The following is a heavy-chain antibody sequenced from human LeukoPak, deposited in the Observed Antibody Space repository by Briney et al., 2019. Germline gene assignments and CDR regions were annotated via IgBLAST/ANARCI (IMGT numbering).Heavy chain of an antibody. CDR3: AGGLCTSTGCYQGPFDF. Sequence: PGESLRLSCEASGFIFSSAWMTWVRQAPGKGLEWVGHIKNKTNGGTTDYAAPVKGRFSISRDDSKKTLYLQMNRLRTEDTAVYYCAGGLCTSTGCYQGPFDFWGQGMLVTVSS. CDR1: GFIFSSAW. D-gene: IGHD2-2*01. J-gene: IGHJ4*02. V-gene: IGHV3-15*01. CDR2: IKNKTNGGTT.